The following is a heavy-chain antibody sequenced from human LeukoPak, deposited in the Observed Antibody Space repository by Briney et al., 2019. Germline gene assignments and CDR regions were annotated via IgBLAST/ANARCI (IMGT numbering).Heavy chain of an antibody. D-gene: IGHD5-18*01. CDR3: ARRAAMVTDFVDY. V-gene: IGHV4-39*01. J-gene: IGHJ4*02. CDR2: IYYTGNT. CDR1: GGSISSSSYF. Sequence: SETLSLTCTVSGGSISSSSYFWDWIRQPPGKGLEWTGSIYYTGNTYYTPSLKNRVTISVDTSKNQFSLKLSSVTAADTAVYYCARRAAMVTDFVDYWGQGTLVTVSS.